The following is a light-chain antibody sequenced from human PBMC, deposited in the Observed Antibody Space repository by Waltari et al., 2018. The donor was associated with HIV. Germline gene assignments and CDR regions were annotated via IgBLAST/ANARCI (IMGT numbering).Light chain of an antibody. Sequence: EIVLTQSPGTLSLSPGERATLSYRASQSVSSGYLAWYQQKPGQAPRLLIYGASSRATGIPDRFSGSGSGTDFTLTISRLEPEDFAVYYCQQYGSSPPYTFGQGTKLEIK. CDR3: QQYGSSPPYT. J-gene: IGKJ2*01. CDR2: GAS. CDR1: QSVSSGY. V-gene: IGKV3-20*01.